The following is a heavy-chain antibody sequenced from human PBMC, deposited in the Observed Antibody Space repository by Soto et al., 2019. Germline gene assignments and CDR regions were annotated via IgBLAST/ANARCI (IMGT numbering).Heavy chain of an antibody. CDR1: GGSISSGGYY. Sequence: SETLSLTCTVSGGSISSGGYYWSWIRQHPGKGLEWIGYIYYSGSTYYNPSLKSRVTISVDTSKNQFSLKLSSVTAADTAVYYCARVTGQWLGRPITRIDYWGQGTLVTVSS. V-gene: IGHV4-31*03. J-gene: IGHJ4*02. CDR3: ARVTGQWLGRPITRIDY. D-gene: IGHD6-19*01. CDR2: IYYSGST.